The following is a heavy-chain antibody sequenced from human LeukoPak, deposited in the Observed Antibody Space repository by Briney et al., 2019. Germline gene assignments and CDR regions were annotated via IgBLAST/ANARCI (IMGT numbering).Heavy chain of an antibody. Sequence: SETLSLTCTVSGGSISSYYWSLIRQPPRKGLEWIGYIYYSGSTNYNPSLKSRVTISVDTSKNQFSLKLSSVTAADTAVYYCARHRSAGPPTTYYFDYWGQGTLVTVSS. CDR3: ARHRSAGPPTTYYFDY. CDR2: IYYSGST. CDR1: GGSISSYY. D-gene: IGHD1-1*01. V-gene: IGHV4-59*08. J-gene: IGHJ4*02.